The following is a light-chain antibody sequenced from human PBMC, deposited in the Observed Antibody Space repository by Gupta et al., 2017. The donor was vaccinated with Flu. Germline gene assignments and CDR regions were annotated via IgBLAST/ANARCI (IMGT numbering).Light chain of an antibody. CDR2: EVS. V-gene: IGKV2D-29*01. J-gene: IGKJ1*01. Sequence: DIIVTQTPLSLSVTPGQPASISCRVSQSLLHSDGVPYLYWFLQRPGQPPQLLIQEVSKRFSGVPERFSGSGSGTDFTLKITRVEAEDVGVYYCMQSVQLPWTFGHGTKVEI. CDR3: MQSVQLPWT. CDR1: QSLLHSDGVPY.